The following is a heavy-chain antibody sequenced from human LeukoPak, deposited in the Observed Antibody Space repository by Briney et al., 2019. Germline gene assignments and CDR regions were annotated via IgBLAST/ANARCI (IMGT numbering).Heavy chain of an antibody. Sequence: PSETLSLTCTVSGGSIISYYWSWIRQPPGKGLEWIGYIYYSGSTNYNPSLKSRVTISVDTSKNQFSLKLSSVTAADTAVYYCARNTVTAPFGYWGQGTLVTVSS. CDR3: ARNTVTAPFGY. CDR2: IYYSGST. V-gene: IGHV4-59*01. D-gene: IGHD4-17*01. CDR1: GGSIISYY. J-gene: IGHJ4*02.